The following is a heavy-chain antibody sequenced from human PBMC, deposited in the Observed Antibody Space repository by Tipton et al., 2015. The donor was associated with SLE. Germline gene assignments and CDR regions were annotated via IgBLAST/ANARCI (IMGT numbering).Heavy chain of an antibody. CDR1: GDSIGSYY. CDR3: ARHFSPGYSGSRAPAGAFDV. D-gene: IGHD1-26*01. V-gene: IGHV4-59*08. CDR2: VHYSGIT. J-gene: IGHJ3*01. Sequence: TLSLTCTVSGDSIGSYYWRWIRQPPGKGLENIGYVHYSGITYYKPSLKSRVTASLDTSKNYFSLRLSSLTAADTAVYYCARHFSPGYSGSRAPAGAFDVWGQGTMVTVSS.